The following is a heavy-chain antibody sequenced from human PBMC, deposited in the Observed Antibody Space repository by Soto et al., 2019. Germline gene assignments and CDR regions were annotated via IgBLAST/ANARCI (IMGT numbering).Heavy chain of an antibody. D-gene: IGHD2-15*01. J-gene: IGHJ4*02. Sequence: QVQLVQSGAEVKKPGASVKVSCKASGYNFISYDINWVRQATVQGLDWMAWMNPNRGNTGYAKKFQGRVTMTRNTSIFTAYMELSSLRSEDTAMYYCARARRYCSGGSCKEPRSFDDWVQGTLVTVSS. CDR2: MNPNRGNT. CDR1: GYNFISYD. V-gene: IGHV1-8*01. CDR3: ARARRYCSGGSCKEPRSFDD.